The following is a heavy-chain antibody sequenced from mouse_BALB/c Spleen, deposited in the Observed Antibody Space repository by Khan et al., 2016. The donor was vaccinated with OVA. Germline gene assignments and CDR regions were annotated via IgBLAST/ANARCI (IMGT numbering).Heavy chain of an antibody. CDR3: ARKNYYGYALDY. Sequence: VQLKESGPGLVKPSQSLSLTCTVTGYSITSDYAWDWIRQFPGNKLEWMGYISYSGSTSYNPSLKSRISITRDTSKNQFFLQLNSVTTEDTATYYFARKNYYGYALDYWGQGTSVTVSS. CDR1: GYSITSDYA. CDR2: ISYSGST. D-gene: IGHD1-1*01. V-gene: IGHV3-2*02. J-gene: IGHJ4*01.